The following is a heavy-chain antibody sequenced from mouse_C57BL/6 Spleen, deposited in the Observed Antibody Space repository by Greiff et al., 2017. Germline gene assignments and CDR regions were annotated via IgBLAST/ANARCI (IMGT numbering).Heavy chain of an antibody. CDR1: GFTFSSYG. Sequence: EVQGVESGGDLVKPGGSLKLSCAASGFTFSSYGMSWVRQTPDKRLEWVATISSGGSYTYYPDSVKGRFTIARDNAKNTLYLQMSSLKSEDTAMYYCAREGLYGGPFAYWGQGTLVTVSA. V-gene: IGHV5-6*01. J-gene: IGHJ3*01. CDR3: AREGLYGGPFAY. CDR2: ISSGGSYT. D-gene: IGHD1-1*01.